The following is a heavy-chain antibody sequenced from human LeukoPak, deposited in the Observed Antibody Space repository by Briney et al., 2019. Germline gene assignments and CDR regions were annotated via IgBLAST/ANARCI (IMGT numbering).Heavy chain of an antibody. CDR1: GGSISSGDYY. V-gene: IGHV4-30-4*08. CDR2: IYYSGST. D-gene: IGHD3-3*01. CDR3: ARTPTHDFWSRPGGFDP. J-gene: IGHJ5*02. Sequence: SRTLSLTCTVSGGSISSGDYYWSWIRQPPGKGLEWIGYIYYSGSTYYSPSLKSRVTISVDTSKNQFSLKLSSVTAADTAVYYCARTPTHDFWSRPGGFDPWGQGTLVTVSS.